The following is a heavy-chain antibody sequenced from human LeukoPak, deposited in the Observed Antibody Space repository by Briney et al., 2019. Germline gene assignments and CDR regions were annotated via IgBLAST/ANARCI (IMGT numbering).Heavy chain of an antibody. CDR3: ARKGGYCSGGSCYAGWFDP. D-gene: IGHD2-15*01. CDR2: IKQDGSEK. CDR1: GFTFSSYW. J-gene: IGHJ5*02. Sequence: GGSLRLSCAASGFTFSSYWMSWVRQAPGKGLEWVANIKQDGSEKYYVDSVKGRFTISRDNAKNSLYLQMNSLRAEDTAVYYCARKGGYCSGGSCYAGWFDPWGQGTLVTVSS. V-gene: IGHV3-7*01.